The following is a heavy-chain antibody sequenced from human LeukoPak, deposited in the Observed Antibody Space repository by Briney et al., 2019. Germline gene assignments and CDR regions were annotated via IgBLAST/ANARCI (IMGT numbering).Heavy chain of an antibody. CDR3: AKGRKRTTVTTFDY. J-gene: IGHJ4*02. Sequence: GGSLRLSCAASGFTFSSYAMSWDRQAPGKGLEWVSAISGSGGSTYYADSVKGRFTISRDNSKNTLYLQMNSLRAEDTAVYYCAKGRKRTTVTTFDYWGQGTLVTVSP. D-gene: IGHD4-17*01. CDR2: ISGSGGST. V-gene: IGHV3-23*01. CDR1: GFTFSSYA.